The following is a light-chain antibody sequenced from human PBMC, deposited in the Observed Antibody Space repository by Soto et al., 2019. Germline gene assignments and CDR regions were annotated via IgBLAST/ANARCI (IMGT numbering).Light chain of an antibody. CDR2: GNS. J-gene: IGLJ1*01. Sequence: QSVLTQPPSVSGAPGQRVTISCTGSSSNIGAGYDVHWYQQLPGTAPKLLIYGNSNRPSGVPDRFSGSKSGTSASLAITGLQAEDEADYYCQSYDSRPPWVFGTGTKLTVL. CDR3: QSYDSRPPWV. CDR1: SSNIGAGYD. V-gene: IGLV1-40*01.